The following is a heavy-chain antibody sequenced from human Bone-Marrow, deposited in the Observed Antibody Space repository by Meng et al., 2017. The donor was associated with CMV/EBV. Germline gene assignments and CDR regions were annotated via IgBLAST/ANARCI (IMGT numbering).Heavy chain of an antibody. V-gene: IGHV3-30*04. CDR2: ISYDGSNK. D-gene: IGHD1-26*01. J-gene: IGHJ4*02. CDR3: ARPLVGASALGFDY. Sequence: SCAASGFTFSSYAMHWVRQAPGKGLEWVAVISYDGSNKYYADSVKGRFTISRDNSKNTLYLQMNSLRAEDTAVYYCARPLVGASALGFDYWGQGTLVTVSS. CDR1: GFTFSSYA.